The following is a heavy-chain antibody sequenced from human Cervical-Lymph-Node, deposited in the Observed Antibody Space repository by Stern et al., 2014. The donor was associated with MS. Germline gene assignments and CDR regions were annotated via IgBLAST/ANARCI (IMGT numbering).Heavy chain of an antibody. D-gene: IGHD2-2*01. J-gene: IGHJ3*02. CDR2: INPKTGGT. Sequence: VHLVESGAEMKRPGTSMKVSCKASGYTFTDYYMHWVRQAPGQGLQWMGRINPKTGGTNYTEAFQGRVTMARDMSSSTGYMVLSSLRSDDTAVYYCAREIHPAIAFDIWGQGTVVTVSS. CDR1: GYTFTDYY. V-gene: IGHV1-2*06. CDR3: AREIHPAIAFDI.